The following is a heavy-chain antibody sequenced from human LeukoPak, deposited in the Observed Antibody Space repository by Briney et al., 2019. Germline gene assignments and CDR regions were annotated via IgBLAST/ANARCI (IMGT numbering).Heavy chain of an antibody. CDR1: GFRFSNYA. D-gene: IGHD3/OR15-3a*01. Sequence: GGSLRLSCTASGFRFSNYAMNWVRQAPGKGLEWVSVISGGGSSTNYADSVKGRFTISRENSKNTLYLQMNSLRAEDTAVYYCARGTGNYYGYWGQGTLVTVSS. CDR2: ISGGGSST. V-gene: IGHV3-23*01. J-gene: IGHJ4*02. CDR3: ARGTGNYYGY.